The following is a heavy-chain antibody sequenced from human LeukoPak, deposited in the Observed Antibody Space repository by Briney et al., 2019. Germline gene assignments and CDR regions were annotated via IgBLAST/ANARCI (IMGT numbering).Heavy chain of an antibody. CDR3: ARGSYYDILTGPYMDV. Sequence: GGSLRLSCAASGFTVSSNYMSWVRQAPGKGLEWVSVIYSGGSTYYADSVKGRFTISRDNSKNTLYLQMNSLRAEDTAVYYCARGSYYDILTGPYMDVWGKGTTVTISS. CDR1: GFTVSSNY. CDR2: IYSGGST. V-gene: IGHV3-53*01. J-gene: IGHJ6*03. D-gene: IGHD3-9*01.